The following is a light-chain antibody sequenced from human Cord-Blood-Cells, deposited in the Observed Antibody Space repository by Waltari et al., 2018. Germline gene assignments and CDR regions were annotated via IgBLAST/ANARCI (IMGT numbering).Light chain of an antibody. CDR3: QSADSSGTYVV. V-gene: IGLV3-25*02. CDR1: ALPKQY. J-gene: IGLJ2*01. CDR2: KDS. Sequence: SFELTQPPSVSVSPGQTARIICSGDALPKQYAFWYQQKTGQAPVLVIYKDSESPSGIPDRFSGSSSGTTVTLTISGVQAEDEADYYCQSADSSGTYVVFGGGTKLTVL.